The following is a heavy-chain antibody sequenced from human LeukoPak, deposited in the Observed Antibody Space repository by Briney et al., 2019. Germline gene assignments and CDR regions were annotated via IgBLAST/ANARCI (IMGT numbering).Heavy chain of an antibody. D-gene: IGHD3-22*01. CDR3: ARGDLNYYDKGRFDY. Sequence: ASVKVSCKASGYTFTTYYMHWVRQAPGQGLEWMGRIIPILGIANYAQKFQGRVTITADKSTSTAYMELSSLRSEDTAVYYCARGDLNYYDKGRFDYWGQGTLVTVSS. V-gene: IGHV1-69*04. CDR2: IIPILGIA. J-gene: IGHJ4*02. CDR1: GYTFTTYY.